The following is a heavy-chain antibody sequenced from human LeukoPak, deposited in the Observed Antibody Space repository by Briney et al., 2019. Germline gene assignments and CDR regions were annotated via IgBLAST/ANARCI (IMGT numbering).Heavy chain of an antibody. J-gene: IGHJ6*03. V-gene: IGHV3-48*01. CDR2: ISSSGSTI. Sequence: GGSLRLSCAGSGFTFSSYGMNWVRQAPGKGLEWVSYISSSGSTIYYADSVKGRFTISRDNSKNTLYLQMYSLRAEDTAVYYCAKIPYGDYVLDYYYYMDVWGKGTTVTISS. D-gene: IGHD4-17*01. CDR3: AKIPYGDYVLDYYYYMDV. CDR1: GFTFSSYG.